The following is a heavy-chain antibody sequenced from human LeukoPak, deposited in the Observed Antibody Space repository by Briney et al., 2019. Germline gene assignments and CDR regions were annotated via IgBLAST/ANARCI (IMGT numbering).Heavy chain of an antibody. D-gene: IGHD5-18*01. CDR1: GGSFSGYY. Sequence: SETLSLTCAVYGGSFSGYYWSLIRQPAGKGLEWIGETNHSGSTNYNPSLKSRVTISVDTSKNQFSLKLSSVTAADTAVYYCARGRSYGYRDLDYWGQGTLVTVSS. CDR2: TNHSGST. V-gene: IGHV4-34*01. CDR3: ARGRSYGYRDLDY. J-gene: IGHJ4*02.